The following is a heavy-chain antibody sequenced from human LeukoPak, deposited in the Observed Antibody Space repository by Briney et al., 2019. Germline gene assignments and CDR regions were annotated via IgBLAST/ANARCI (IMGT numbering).Heavy chain of an antibody. Sequence: GGSLRLSCAASGFTFSSYWMHWVRQVPGKGLVWVSRINSDGSDTTYADSVKGRFTISRDNAKNTLYLQMNSLRVEDTAVYYCARKAGTAAAGNYFDYWGQGTLVTVSS. J-gene: IGHJ4*02. V-gene: IGHV3-74*01. CDR2: INSDGSDT. CDR3: ARKAGTAAAGNYFDY. CDR1: GFTFSSYW. D-gene: IGHD6-13*01.